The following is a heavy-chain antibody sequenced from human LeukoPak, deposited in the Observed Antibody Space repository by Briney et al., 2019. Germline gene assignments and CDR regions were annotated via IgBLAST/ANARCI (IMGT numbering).Heavy chain of an antibody. J-gene: IGHJ4*02. Sequence: SVKVSCKASGFTFTSSAVQWVRQVRGRRLEWIGWIVVGSGNTNYAQMFQGRVTITRDMSTSTAYMELSSLRSEDTAVYYCAAPSRIQLDYWGQGTLVTVSS. V-gene: IGHV1-58*01. CDR2: IVVGSGNT. CDR1: GFTFTSSA. D-gene: IGHD5-18*01. CDR3: AAPSRIQLDY.